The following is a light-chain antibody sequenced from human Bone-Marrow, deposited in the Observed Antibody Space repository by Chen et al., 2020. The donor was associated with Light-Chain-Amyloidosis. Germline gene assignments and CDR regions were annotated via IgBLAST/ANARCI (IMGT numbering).Light chain of an antibody. CDR1: TRSFATNC. Sequence: NFILTQPHFVSSPPRKTVIISCTRSTRSFATNCEQWYQQRPGSSPTTVIYEDDQRPSGVPDRFSGSIDRSSNSASLAIPGLKTEDEADYYCQSYQGSSQGVFGGWTKLTVL. V-gene: IGLV6-57*01. CDR3: QSYQGSSQGV. J-gene: IGLJ3*02. CDR2: EDD.